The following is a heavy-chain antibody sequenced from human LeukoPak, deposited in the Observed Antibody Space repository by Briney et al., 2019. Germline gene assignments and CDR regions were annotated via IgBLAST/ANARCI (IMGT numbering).Heavy chain of an antibody. D-gene: IGHD1-1*01. V-gene: IGHV1-18*01. Sequence: ASVKVSCKTSGYTFTNYGIRWVRQAPGQGLEWMGWISGYNGNTNYVQKFRGRVAMTADTSTSTVYMELRSLRSDDTAVYYCARDIATVQHQDWGQGTLVTVSS. J-gene: IGHJ4*02. CDR1: GYTFTNYG. CDR2: ISGYNGNT. CDR3: ARDIATVQHQD.